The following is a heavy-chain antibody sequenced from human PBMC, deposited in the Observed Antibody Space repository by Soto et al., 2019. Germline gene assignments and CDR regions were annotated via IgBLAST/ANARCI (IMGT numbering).Heavy chain of an antibody. CDR1: GFTFSTYA. J-gene: IGHJ4*02. Sequence: QLQLVESGGGVVQPGRSLRLSCAASGFTFSTYAMYWVRQAPGKGLEWVAVIAYDGGNKYYADSVKGRFTISRDNSKNTLYLQMNSLRAEDTAVDYCAKEDYWGQGTLVTVSS. CDR2: IAYDGGNK. V-gene: IGHV3-30-3*02. CDR3: AKEDY.